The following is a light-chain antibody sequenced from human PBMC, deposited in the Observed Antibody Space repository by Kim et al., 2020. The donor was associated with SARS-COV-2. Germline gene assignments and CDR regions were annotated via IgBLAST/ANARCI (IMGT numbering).Light chain of an antibody. CDR2: DAS. CDR1: QSMSGW. Sequence: RCASVGGSFTVTCRASQSMSGWLSWYEQKPGKAPAQLIYDASNLKSGAPSSFSGSGSGTEFTLNINSLQAEAFANYYGEQYNGCKFGQGDKVEIK. V-gene: IGKV1-5*01. CDR3: EQYNGCK. J-gene: IGKJ1*01.